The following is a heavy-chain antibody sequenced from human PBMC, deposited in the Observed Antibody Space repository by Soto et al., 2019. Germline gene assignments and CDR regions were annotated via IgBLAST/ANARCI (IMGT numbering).Heavy chain of an antibody. CDR1: GYTLTELS. J-gene: IGHJ4*02. CDR2: FDPEDGET. V-gene: IGHV1-24*01. D-gene: IGHD3-10*01. Sequence: QVQLVQSGAEVKKPGASVKVSCKVSGYTLTELSMHWVRQAPGKGLEWMGGFDPEDGETIYAQKFQGRVTMTEDTSTDTAYMELSSLRSEDTAVYYCATDRITMVRGVIMTFTPFDSWGQGTLVTVSS. CDR3: ATDRITMVRGVIMTFTPFDS.